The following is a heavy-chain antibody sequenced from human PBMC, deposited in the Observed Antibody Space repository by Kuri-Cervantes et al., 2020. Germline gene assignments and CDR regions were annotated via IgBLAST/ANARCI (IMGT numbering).Heavy chain of an antibody. D-gene: IGHD4-17*01. J-gene: IGHJ4*02. CDR1: GFTFDDYG. Sequence: GESLKISCAASGFTFDDYGMSWVRQAPGKGLEWVSGINWNGGSTGYADSVKGRFTISRDNAKNSLYLQMNSLGAEDTALYYCARSPYGDTPDYFDYWGQGTLVTVSS. CDR2: INWNGGST. CDR3: ARSPYGDTPDYFDY. V-gene: IGHV3-20*04.